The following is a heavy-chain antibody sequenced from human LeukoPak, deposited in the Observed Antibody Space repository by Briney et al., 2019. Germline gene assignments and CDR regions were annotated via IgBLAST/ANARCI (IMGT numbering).Heavy chain of an antibody. CDR1: GYTLTESS. D-gene: IGHD3-22*01. V-gene: IGHV1-24*01. CDR3: ATVGLIKPEYYDRSGYYYRRVLSPLDY. J-gene: IGHJ4*02. CDR2: FGPEDGET. Sequence: ASVKVSCKVSGYTLTESSMHRVRQAPGKGLEWMGGFGPEDGETIYAQNFQGRVTMTEDTSTDTAYMELSSLRSEDTAVYYCATVGLIKPEYYDRSGYYYRRVLSPLDYWGQGTQVTVSS.